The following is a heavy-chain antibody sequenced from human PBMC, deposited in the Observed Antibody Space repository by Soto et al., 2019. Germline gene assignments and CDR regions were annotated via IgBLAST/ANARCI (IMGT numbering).Heavy chain of an antibody. V-gene: IGHV3-30-3*01. CDR2: ISYDGSNK. CDR1: GFTFSSYA. D-gene: IGHD1-1*01. J-gene: IGHJ3*02. Sequence: QVQLVESGGGVVQPGRFLRLSCAASGFTFSSYAMHWVRQAPGKGLEWVAVISYDGSNKYYADSVKGRFTISRDNSKNTLYLQMNSLRAEDTAVYYCARVGNEDAFDIWGQGTMVTVSS. CDR3: ARVGNEDAFDI.